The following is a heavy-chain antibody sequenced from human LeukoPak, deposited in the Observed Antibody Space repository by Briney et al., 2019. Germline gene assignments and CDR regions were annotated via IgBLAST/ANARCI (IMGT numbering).Heavy chain of an antibody. Sequence: PGGSLRLSCAASGFTFSNHGLHWVRQAPGKGLEWVAFIRYDGSNKYYADSVKGRFTISRDNSENTLYLQMNSLRPEDTAVYYCAKDAPIGYWGQGTLVTVSS. D-gene: IGHD3-16*02. CDR3: AKDAPIGY. CDR2: IRYDGSNK. J-gene: IGHJ4*02. V-gene: IGHV3-30*02. CDR1: GFTFSNHG.